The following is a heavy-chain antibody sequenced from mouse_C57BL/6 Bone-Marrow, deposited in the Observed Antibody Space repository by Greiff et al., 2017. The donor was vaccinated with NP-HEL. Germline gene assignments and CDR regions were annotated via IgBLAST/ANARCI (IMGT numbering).Heavy chain of an antibody. CDR1: GYAFISSW. D-gene: IGHD2-3*01. CDR2: IYPGDGDT. Sequence: QVQLKQSGPELVKPGASVKISCKASGYAFISSWMNWVKQRPGKGLEWIGRIYPGDGDTNYNGKFKGKATLTADKSSSTAYMQLSSLTSEDSAVYFCARDDGYFLYYFDYWGQGTTLTVSS. J-gene: IGHJ2*01. CDR3: ARDDGYFLYYFDY. V-gene: IGHV1-82*01.